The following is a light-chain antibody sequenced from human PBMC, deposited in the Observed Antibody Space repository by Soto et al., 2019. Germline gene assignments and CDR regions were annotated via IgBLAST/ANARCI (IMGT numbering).Light chain of an antibody. V-gene: IGKV2-28*01. Sequence: EIVMTQSPLSLTVTPGEPASISCKSSQSLQHNNGNTLLDWYMQKPGQSPQLLIYLASRRAPGAPAGVSGSASGTDFTLRISRVEADDAAIYYCMQALQTPRTFGQGNKLE. CDR2: LAS. J-gene: IGKJ1*01. CDR1: QSLQHNNGNTL. CDR3: MQALQTPRT.